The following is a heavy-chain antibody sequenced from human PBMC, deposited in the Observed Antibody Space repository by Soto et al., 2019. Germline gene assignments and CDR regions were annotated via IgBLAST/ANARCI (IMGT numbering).Heavy chain of an antibody. J-gene: IGHJ4*02. D-gene: IGHD5-18*01. CDR3: ARGGVDTAMLGIDY. CDR1: GGTFSSYA. CDR2: IIPIFGTA. V-gene: IGHV1-69*13. Sequence: ASVKVSCKASGGTFSSYASSWVRQAPGQGLEWMGGIIPIFGTANYAQKFQGRVTITADESTSTAYMELSSLRSEDTAVYYCARGGVDTAMLGIDYWGQGTLVTVSS.